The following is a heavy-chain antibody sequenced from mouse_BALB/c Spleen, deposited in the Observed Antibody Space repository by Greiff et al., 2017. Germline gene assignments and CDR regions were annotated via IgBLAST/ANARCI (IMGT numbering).Heavy chain of an antibody. CDR2: ISDGGSYT. CDR3: ARAYEDYAMDY. V-gene: IGHV5-4*02. Sequence: EVQRVESGGGLVKPGGSLKLSCAASGFTFSDYYMYWVRQTPEKRLEWVATISDGGSYTYYPDSVKGRFTISRDNAKNNLYLQMSSLKSEDTAMYYCARAYEDYAMDYWGQGTSVTVSS. J-gene: IGHJ4*01. CDR1: GFTFSDYY. D-gene: IGHD2-3*01.